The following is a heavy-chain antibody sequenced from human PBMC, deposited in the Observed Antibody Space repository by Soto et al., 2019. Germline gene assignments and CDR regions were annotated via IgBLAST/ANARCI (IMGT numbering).Heavy chain of an antibody. Sequence: QVQLVESGGGLVKPGGSLRLSCAASGFTFKDYYMSWIRQAPGRGLEWIAYISSRDRAMYADSVQGRFTISRDNANSSLFLQMNSLRADDTAVYYCAREMATSGWFQNYYYLGMDVWGQGTTVTVSS. V-gene: IGHV3-11*01. CDR2: ISSRDRA. D-gene: IGHD6-19*01. CDR3: AREMATSGWFQNYYYLGMDV. J-gene: IGHJ6*02. CDR1: GFTFKDYY.